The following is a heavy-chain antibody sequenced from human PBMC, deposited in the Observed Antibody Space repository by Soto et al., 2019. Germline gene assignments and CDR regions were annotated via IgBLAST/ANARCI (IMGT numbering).Heavy chain of an antibody. CDR3: ARVYSGSYSGDY. J-gene: IGHJ4*02. D-gene: IGHD1-26*01. V-gene: IGHV3-33*01. Sequence: QVQLVESGGGVVQPGRSLRLSCAASGFTFSSYGMHWVRQAPGKGLEWVAVIWYDGSNKYYADSVKGRFTISRDNSKNTLYRQMNSLRAEDTAVYYCARVYSGSYSGDYWGQGTLVTVSS. CDR2: IWYDGSNK. CDR1: GFTFSSYG.